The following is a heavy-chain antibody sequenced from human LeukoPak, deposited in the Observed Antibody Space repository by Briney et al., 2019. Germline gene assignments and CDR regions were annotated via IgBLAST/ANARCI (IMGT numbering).Heavy chain of an antibody. CDR1: GFTFSSYA. D-gene: IGHD5-24*01. J-gene: IGHJ4*02. Sequence: PGGSLRLSCAASGFTFSSYAMHWVRQAPGKGLEWVAAISYDGSNKYYADSVKGRFTISRDNSKNTLYLQMNSLRAEDTAVYYCARSGWDGYNYWAYWGQGTLVTVSS. CDR3: ARSGWDGYNYWAY. CDR2: ISYDGSNK. V-gene: IGHV3-30-3*01.